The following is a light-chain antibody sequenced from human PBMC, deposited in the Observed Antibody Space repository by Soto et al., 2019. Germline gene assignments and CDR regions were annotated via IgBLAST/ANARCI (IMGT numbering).Light chain of an antibody. V-gene: IGLV2-23*02. CDR1: SSDVGSYNL. CDR3: CSYALNSTGTVR. J-gene: IGLJ2*01. Sequence: QSALTQPASVSGSPGQSITISCTGTSSDVGSYNLVSWYQQDPGKAPKLMIYEVTKRPSGVSNRFSGSKSGNTASMTISGLQPEDEASYYCCSYALNSTGTVRFGGGTKVTVL. CDR2: EVT.